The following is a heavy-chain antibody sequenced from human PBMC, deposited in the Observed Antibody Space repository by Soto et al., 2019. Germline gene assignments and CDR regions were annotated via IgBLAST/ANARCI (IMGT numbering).Heavy chain of an antibody. D-gene: IGHD3-9*01. Sequence: GGSLRLSCAASGFTFSSYAMHWVRQAPGKGLEWVAVISYDGSNKYYADSVKGRFTISRDNSKNTLYLQMNSLRAEDTAVYYCARDFVLRYFDWSSSMDVWGQGTTVTVSS. V-gene: IGHV3-30-3*01. J-gene: IGHJ6*02. CDR3: ARDFVLRYFDWSSSMDV. CDR1: GFTFSSYA. CDR2: ISYDGSNK.